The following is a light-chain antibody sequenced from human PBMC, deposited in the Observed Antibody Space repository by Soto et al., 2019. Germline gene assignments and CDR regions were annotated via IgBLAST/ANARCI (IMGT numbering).Light chain of an antibody. CDR3: CSYAGSDTPHVL. J-gene: IGLJ2*01. Sequence: QSALTQPASVSGSPGQSITVSCTGTSSDVGNYNLVSWYQHHPGKAPKLMIYEVSKRPSGVSNRFSGSKSGNTASLTISGLQAEDEADYYCCSYAGSDTPHVLFGGGTKVTVL. CDR1: SSDVGNYNL. CDR2: EVS. V-gene: IGLV2-23*02.